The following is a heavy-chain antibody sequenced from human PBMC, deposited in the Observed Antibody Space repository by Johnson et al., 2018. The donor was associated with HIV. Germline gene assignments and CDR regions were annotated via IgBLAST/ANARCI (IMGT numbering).Heavy chain of an antibody. D-gene: IGHD4-17*01. V-gene: IGHV3-30*14. J-gene: IGHJ3*02. CDR2: ISFNGSNE. Sequence: QVQLVESGGGVVQPGGSLRLSCAASGFTFSSYAMSWVRQAPGKGLEWAAVISFNGSNEYYADSVKGRFTISRDNSKNTLYLQMNSRRAEDTAVYYCAREATVTLLRQWAFDSWGQGTMVTVSS. CDR3: AREATVTLLRQWAFDS. CDR1: GFTFSSYA.